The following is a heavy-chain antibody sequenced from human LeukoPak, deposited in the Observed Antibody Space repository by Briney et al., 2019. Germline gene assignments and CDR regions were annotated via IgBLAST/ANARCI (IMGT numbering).Heavy chain of an antibody. Sequence: GGSLRLSCAASGFTFSSYAMSWVRQAPGKGLEWVSAMSGSGGSTNYADSVKGRFTISRDNSKNTLYLQMNSLRAEDTAVYYCARDSKEVYGDYCDYWGQGTLVTVSS. CDR2: MSGSGGST. D-gene: IGHD4-17*01. CDR1: GFTFSSYA. J-gene: IGHJ4*02. CDR3: ARDSKEVYGDYCDY. V-gene: IGHV3-23*01.